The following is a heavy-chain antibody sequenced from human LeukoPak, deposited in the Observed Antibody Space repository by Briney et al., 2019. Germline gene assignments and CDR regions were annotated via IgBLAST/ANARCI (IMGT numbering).Heavy chain of an antibody. CDR1: GYSISSGYY. V-gene: IGHV4-38-2*02. J-gene: IGHJ6*03. Sequence: SETLSLTCTVSGYSISSGYYWGWIRQPPGKGLEWIGSIYHSGSTYYNPSLKSRVTISVDTSKNQFSLKVSSVTAADTGVYYCARVRSYYYYYMDVWGKGTTVTISS. CDR3: ARVRSYYYYYMDV. CDR2: IYHSGST.